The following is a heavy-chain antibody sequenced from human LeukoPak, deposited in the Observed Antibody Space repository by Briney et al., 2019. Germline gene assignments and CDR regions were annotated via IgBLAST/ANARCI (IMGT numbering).Heavy chain of an antibody. CDR1: GLSLRDYW. J-gene: IGHJ4*02. CDR2: IKEEGAEQ. CDR3: ASGMTEFDY. Sequence: GRTLRLFRAVSGLSLRDYWMSCAPDARRKGLGWVANIKEEGAEQYYVESVKGRFTILRDNAKHSLHLQMNSLRVEDTAVYYCASGMTEFDYWGQGTLVTVSS. V-gene: IGHV3-7*01.